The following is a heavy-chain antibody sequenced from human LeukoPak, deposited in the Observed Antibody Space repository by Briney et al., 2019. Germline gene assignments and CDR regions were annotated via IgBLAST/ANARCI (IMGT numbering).Heavy chain of an antibody. CDR3: TTDQQVGYFDN. J-gene: IGHJ4*02. Sequence: GGSLRLSCAASGFTFSSYAMSWVRQAPGKGLEWVSGISGSGGSTDYADSVKGRFTISRDDSKNTLYLQMDSLRAEDTAMYYCTTDQQVGYFDNWGQGTLVTVSS. V-gene: IGHV3-23*01. CDR2: ISGSGGST. D-gene: IGHD6-13*01. CDR1: GFTFSSYA.